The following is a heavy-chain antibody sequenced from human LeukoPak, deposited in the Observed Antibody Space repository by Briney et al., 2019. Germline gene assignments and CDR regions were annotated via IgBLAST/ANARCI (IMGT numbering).Heavy chain of an antibody. Sequence: GESLKISRKGSGYSFSGYWITWVRQMPGKGLEWMGRIDPSDSYTNYSPSLQGHVIISVDKSITTAYLQWSSLKASDTAMYYCARRDGSGKFDYWGQGTLVTVSS. J-gene: IGHJ4*02. CDR2: IDPSDSYT. D-gene: IGHD3-10*01. CDR1: GYSFSGYW. V-gene: IGHV5-10-1*01. CDR3: ARRDGSGKFDY.